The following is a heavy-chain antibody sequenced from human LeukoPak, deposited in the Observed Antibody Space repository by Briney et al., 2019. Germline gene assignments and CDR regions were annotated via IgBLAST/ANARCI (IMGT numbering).Heavy chain of an antibody. D-gene: IGHD3-10*01. CDR3: ARGVSTYYYGMDV. V-gene: IGHV4-61*01. Sequence: PSETLSLTCTVSGGSISSGSHYWSWIRQPPGKGLEGIGYIYYSGNTNYNPSVKSRVTISVDTSKNQFSLKVSSVTAADTAVYYCARGVSTYYYGMDVWGQGTTVTVSS. CDR2: IYYSGNT. CDR1: GGSISSGSHY. J-gene: IGHJ6*02.